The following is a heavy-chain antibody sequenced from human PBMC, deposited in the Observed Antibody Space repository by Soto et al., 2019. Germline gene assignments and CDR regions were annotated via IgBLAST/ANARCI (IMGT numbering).Heavy chain of an antibody. V-gene: IGHV1-3*01. D-gene: IGHD3-3*01. J-gene: IGHJ6*03. Sequence: QVQLVQSGAEVKKPGASVKVSCKASGYTFTSYAMHWVRQAPGQRLEWMGWINAGNGNTKYSQKFQGRVTITRDTSESTAYMELSSLRSEDTAVYYCARGHDFWSGLYYMDVWGKGTTVTVSS. CDR3: ARGHDFWSGLYYMDV. CDR2: INAGNGNT. CDR1: GYTFTSYA.